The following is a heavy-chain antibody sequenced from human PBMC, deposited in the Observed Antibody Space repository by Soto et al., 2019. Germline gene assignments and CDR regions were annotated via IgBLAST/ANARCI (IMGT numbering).Heavy chain of an antibody. Sequence: GESLKISCKGSGYSFTSYWISWVRQMPGKGLEWMGRIDPSDSYTNYSPSFQGHVTISADKSISTAYLQWSSLKASDTAMYYCARRIPLGFGESSRGMDVWGKGTTVTVPS. CDR3: ARRIPLGFGESSRGMDV. CDR1: GYSFTSYW. V-gene: IGHV5-10-1*01. D-gene: IGHD3-10*01. J-gene: IGHJ6*04. CDR2: IDPSDSYT.